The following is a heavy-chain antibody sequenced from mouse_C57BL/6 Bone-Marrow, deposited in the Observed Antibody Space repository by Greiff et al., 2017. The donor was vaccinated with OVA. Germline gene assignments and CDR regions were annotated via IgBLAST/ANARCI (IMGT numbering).Heavy chain of an antibody. D-gene: IGHD2-4*01. J-gene: IGHJ2*01. CDR2: INPCSGYT. V-gene: IGHV1-4*01. CDR1: GYTFTSYT. Sequence: QVPLQQSGAELARPGASVKMSCKASGYTFTSYTMHWVKQRPGQGLEWIGYINPCSGYTKYNQKFKDKATLTADKSSSTAYMQLSSLTSEDSAVYYCASYYDYDSDYWGQGTTLTVSS. CDR3: ASYYDYDSDY.